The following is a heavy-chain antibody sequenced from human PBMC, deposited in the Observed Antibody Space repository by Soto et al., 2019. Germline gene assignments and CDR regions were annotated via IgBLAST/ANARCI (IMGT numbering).Heavy chain of an antibody. D-gene: IGHD3-3*01. J-gene: IGHJ4*02. Sequence: QVQLVQSGAEVKKPGSSVKVSCKASGGTFSSYAISWVRQAPGQGLEWMGGIIPIFGTANYAQKFQGRVTITAGESTGTAYMELSSLSSEDTAVYYCARTSTIFGVAQSAFDYWGQGTLVTVSS. CDR1: GGTFSSYA. CDR2: IIPIFGTA. V-gene: IGHV1-69*12. CDR3: ARTSTIFGVAQSAFDY.